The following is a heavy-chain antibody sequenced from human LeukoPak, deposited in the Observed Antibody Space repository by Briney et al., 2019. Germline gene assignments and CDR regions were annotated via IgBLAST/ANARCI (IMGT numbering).Heavy chain of an antibody. D-gene: IGHD3-10*01. V-gene: IGHV4-39*01. CDR1: GGSISSSSYF. CDR3: ARQLYVSGSYYAPMDV. CDR2: VHYSGST. Sequence: PSETLSLTCSVSGGSISSSSYFWGWIRQPPGKGLEWIASVHYSGSTYYNPSLKSRLTISVDTSKNQFSLKLSSVIAADTAVYFCARQLYVSGSYYAPMDVWGKGTTVTISS. J-gene: IGHJ6*03.